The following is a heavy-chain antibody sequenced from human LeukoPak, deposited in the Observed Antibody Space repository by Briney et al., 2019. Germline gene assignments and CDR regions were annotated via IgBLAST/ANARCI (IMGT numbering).Heavy chain of an antibody. CDR2: IIPMFGTA. V-gene: IGHV1-69*13. J-gene: IGHJ3*02. D-gene: IGHD3-10*01. CDR3: ATSGPYGAFTLAGAFDI. CDR1: GYTFTGYY. Sequence: ASVKVSCKASGYTFTGYYMHRVRQAPGQGLEWMGGIIPMFGTANYAQKFQGRVTITADESTSTAYMELSSLRSEDTAVYYCATSGPYGAFTLAGAFDIWGQGTMVTVSS.